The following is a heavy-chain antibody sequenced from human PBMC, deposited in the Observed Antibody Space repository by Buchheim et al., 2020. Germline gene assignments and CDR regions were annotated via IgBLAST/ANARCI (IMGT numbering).Heavy chain of an antibody. D-gene: IGHD3-10*01. CDR2: IYYSGST. V-gene: IGHV4-59*01. CDR1: GGSISSYY. J-gene: IGHJ4*02. Sequence: QVQLQESGPGLVKPSETLSLTCTVSGGSISSYYWSWIRQPPGKGLEWIGYIYYSGSTNYNPSLKRRVTISVDTSKNQFSLKLSSVTAADTAVYYCARVVVRTMVRGVIIGRYFDYWGQGTL. CDR3: ARVVVRTMVRGVIIGRYFDY.